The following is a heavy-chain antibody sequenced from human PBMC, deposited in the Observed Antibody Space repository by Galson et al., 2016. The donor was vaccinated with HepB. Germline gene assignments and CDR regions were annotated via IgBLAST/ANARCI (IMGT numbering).Heavy chain of an antibody. CDR1: GFTVSSNY. Sequence: SLRLSCAASGFTVSSNYMSWVRQAPGKGLEWVSIMYSGGSPFYADSVKGRFTISRDTSRNTLYLQMNSLRAEDTAVYYCTRDRGFWSGYSGASYRYGMDPWGQGTLVIVSS. CDR3: TRDRGFWSGYSGASYRYGMDP. J-gene: IGHJ5*02. D-gene: IGHD3-3*01. CDR2: MYSGGSP. V-gene: IGHV3-53*01.